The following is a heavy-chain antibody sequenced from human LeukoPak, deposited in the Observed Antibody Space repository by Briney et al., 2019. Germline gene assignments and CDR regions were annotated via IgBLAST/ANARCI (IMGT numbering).Heavy chain of an antibody. D-gene: IGHD1-1*01. CDR2: ISAYNGNT. CDR1: GYTFTSYG. V-gene: IGHV1-18*01. CDR3: ARFTTSIVYGGGDAFDI. Sequence: RWASVKVSCKASGYTFTSYGISWVRQAPGQGLEWMGWISAYNGNTNYAQKLQGRVTMTTDTSTSTAYMELSSLRSEDTAVYYCARFTTSIVYGGGDAFDIWGQGTMVTVSS. J-gene: IGHJ3*02.